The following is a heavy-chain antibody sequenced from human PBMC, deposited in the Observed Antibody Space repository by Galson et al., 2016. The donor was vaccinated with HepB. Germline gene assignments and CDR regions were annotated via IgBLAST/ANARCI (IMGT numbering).Heavy chain of an antibody. CDR3: TRVEELDYDGYYYYGMEF. CDR1: GYIFTSYG. Sequence: SVKVSCKASGYIFTSYGITWVRQAPGQGLEWMGWISTYKGNTKYKQRFQGRVTMTTDTSTNTAYMELRSLRSDDTAVYYCTRVEELDYDGYYYYGMEFWGQGTTVTVSS. CDR2: ISTYKGNT. J-gene: IGHJ6*02. V-gene: IGHV1-18*04. D-gene: IGHD4-23*01.